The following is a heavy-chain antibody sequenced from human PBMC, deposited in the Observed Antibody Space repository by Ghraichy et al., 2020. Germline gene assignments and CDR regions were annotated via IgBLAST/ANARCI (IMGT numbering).Heavy chain of an antibody. CDR1: GGSISSYY. CDR2: ISDSGST. D-gene: IGHD1-1*01. CDR3: ARDRWKYGMDV. J-gene: IGHJ6*02. Sequence: SETLSLTCTVSGGSISSYYWSWIRQPPGKGLEWIGYISDSGSTNYNPSLKSRVTISVDTSKNQFSLKLSSVTAADTAVYYCARDRWKYGMDVWGQGTTVTVSS. V-gene: IGHV4-59*01.